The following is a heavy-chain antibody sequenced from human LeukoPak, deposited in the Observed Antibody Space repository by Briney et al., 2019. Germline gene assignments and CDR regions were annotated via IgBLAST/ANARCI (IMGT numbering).Heavy chain of an antibody. CDR3: ARDAGYGGNSGFGDY. J-gene: IGHJ4*02. D-gene: IGHD4-23*01. CDR2: ISYDGSNK. V-gene: IGHV3-30-3*01. CDR1: GLSFSDAW. Sequence: GGSLRLSCVASGLSFSDAWMNWVRQAPGKGLEWVAVISYDGSNKYYADSVKGRFTISRDNSKNTLYLQMNSLRAEDTAVYYCARDAGYGGNSGFGDYWGQGTLVTVSS.